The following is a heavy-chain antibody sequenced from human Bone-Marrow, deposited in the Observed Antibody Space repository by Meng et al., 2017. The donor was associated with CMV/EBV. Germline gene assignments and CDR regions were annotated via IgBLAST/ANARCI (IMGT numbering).Heavy chain of an antibody. CDR3: ARGPERAFDI. CDR2: INSDGSST. J-gene: IGHJ3*02. V-gene: IGHV3-74*01. Sequence: GESLKISCAASGFTFDDYGMSWVRQAPGKGLVWVSRINSDGSSTSYADSVKGRFTISRDNAKNTLYLQMNSLRAEDTAVYYCARGPERAFDIWGQGTMVTVSS. D-gene: IGHD1-14*01. CDR1: GFTFDDYG.